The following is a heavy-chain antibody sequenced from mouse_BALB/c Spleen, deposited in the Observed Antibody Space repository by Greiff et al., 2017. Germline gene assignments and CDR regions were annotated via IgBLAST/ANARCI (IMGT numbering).Heavy chain of an antibody. J-gene: IGHJ2*01. D-gene: IGHD2-2*01. CDR2: ISYSGST. CDR1: GDSITSGY. Sequence: EVQLQESGPSLVKPSQTLSLTCSVTGDSITSGYWNWIRKFPGNKLEYLGYISYSGSTYYNPSLKSRISITRDTSKNQYYLQLNSVTTEDTATYYCARWGYDGEDGYYFDYWGQGTTLTVSS. CDR3: ARWGYDGEDGYYFDY. V-gene: IGHV3-8*02.